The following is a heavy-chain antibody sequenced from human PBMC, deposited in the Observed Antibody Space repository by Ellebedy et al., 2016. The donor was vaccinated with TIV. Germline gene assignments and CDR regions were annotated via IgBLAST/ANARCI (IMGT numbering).Heavy chain of an antibody. D-gene: IGHD1-1*01. CDR3: ALIGWKVDGYFDY. Sequence: GESLKISXAASGFTFSSYGMHWVRQAPGKGLEWVAVISYDGSNKYYADSVKGRFTISRDNSKNTLYLQMNSLRTEDTAVYYCALIGWKVDGYFDYWGQGTLVTVSS. CDR1: GFTFSSYG. CDR2: ISYDGSNK. J-gene: IGHJ4*02. V-gene: IGHV3-30*03.